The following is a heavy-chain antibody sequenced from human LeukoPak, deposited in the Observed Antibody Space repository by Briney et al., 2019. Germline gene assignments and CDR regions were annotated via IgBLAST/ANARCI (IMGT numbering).Heavy chain of an antibody. D-gene: IGHD3-9*01. CDR2: INPNSGGT. Sequence: ASVKVSCKASGYTFTGYYMHWVRQAPGQGFEWMGWINPNSGGTNYAQKFQGRVTMTRDTSISTAYMELSRLRSDDTAVYYCARYYDILTGYYTGGRWFDPWGQGTLVTVSS. CDR3: ARYYDILTGYYTGGRWFDP. V-gene: IGHV1-2*02. J-gene: IGHJ5*02. CDR1: GYTFTGYY.